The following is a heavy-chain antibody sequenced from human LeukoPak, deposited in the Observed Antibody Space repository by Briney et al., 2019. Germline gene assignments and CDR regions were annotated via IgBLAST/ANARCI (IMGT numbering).Heavy chain of an antibody. V-gene: IGHV3-7*03. Sequence: QTGGSLRLSCAASGFTFSSYAMSWVRQAPGKGLEWVANIKEDGSEENYVDSVKGRFTISRDNRKNLLHLQMNSLRPDDSAVYYCVKDLGSAITSALALDVWGQGTTVTVSS. CDR3: VKDLGSAITSALALDV. CDR1: GFTFSSYA. J-gene: IGHJ6*02. D-gene: IGHD2-15*01. CDR2: IKEDGSEE.